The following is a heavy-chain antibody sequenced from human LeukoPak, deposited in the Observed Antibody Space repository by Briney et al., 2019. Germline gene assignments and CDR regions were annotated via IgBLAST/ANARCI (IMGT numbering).Heavy chain of an antibody. CDR2: IYYSGST. D-gene: IGHD4-17*01. Sequence: SETLSLTCTVSGGSISNYYWSWIRQHPGKGLEWIGYIYYSGSTYYNPSLKSRVTISVDTSKNQFSLKLSSVTAADTAVYYCAREDYGGSNGMDVWGQGTTVTVSS. J-gene: IGHJ6*02. CDR1: GGSISNYY. V-gene: IGHV4-59*06. CDR3: AREDYGGSNGMDV.